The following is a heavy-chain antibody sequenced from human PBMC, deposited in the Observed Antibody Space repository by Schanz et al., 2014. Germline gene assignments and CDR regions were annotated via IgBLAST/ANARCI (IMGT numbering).Heavy chain of an antibody. CDR1: GFTFSAYA. J-gene: IGHJ5*02. CDR2: ISASGGTT. Sequence: EVQLVESGGGWVQPGGSLRLSCAASGFTFSAYAMTWVRQIPGKGLEWVSAISASGGTTYYADSVKGRFTISRDNAKNTLYLQMNSLRAEDTAVYYCARPALWFGDNCFDPWGQGTLVTVSS. D-gene: IGHD3-10*01. V-gene: IGHV3-23*04. CDR3: ARPALWFGDNCFDP.